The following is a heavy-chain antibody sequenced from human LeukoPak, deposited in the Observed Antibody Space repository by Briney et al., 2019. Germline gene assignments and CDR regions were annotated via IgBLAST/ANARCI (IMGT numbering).Heavy chain of an antibody. CDR2: INHSGST. Sequence: SETLSLTCAVYGXSLSGYYWTWIRQPPGKGLEWIGEINHSGSTNYNPSLRGRVTISVDTSKNQLSLELSSVTAADTAVYYCALIRIWFGETPLDYWGQGTLVTVSS. J-gene: IGHJ4*02. D-gene: IGHD3-10*01. CDR1: GXSLSGYY. CDR3: ALIRIWFGETPLDY. V-gene: IGHV4-34*01.